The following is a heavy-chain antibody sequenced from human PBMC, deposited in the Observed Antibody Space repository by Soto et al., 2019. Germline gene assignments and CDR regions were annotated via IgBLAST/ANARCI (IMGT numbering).Heavy chain of an antibody. Sequence: LSLTCSVSGGTMSGYYLTWIRQPAGKGLEWIGRIYSSGNTKYNPSLQSRVTMSLGTSNNQFSLRLTSVTAADTAVYYCARGQRFSDWFDHSGQGTLVTVSS. CDR2: IYSSGNT. V-gene: IGHV4-4*07. CDR3: ARGQRFSDWFDH. CDR1: GGTMSGYY. J-gene: IGHJ5*02. D-gene: IGHD3-3*01.